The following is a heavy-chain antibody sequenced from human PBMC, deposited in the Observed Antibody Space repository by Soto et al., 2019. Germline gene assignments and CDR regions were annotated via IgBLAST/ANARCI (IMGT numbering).Heavy chain of an antibody. D-gene: IGHD4-17*01. V-gene: IGHV4-30-4*01. J-gene: IGHJ4*02. CDR1: GGSISSGDYY. Sequence: SETLSLTCTVSGGSISSGDYYWSWIRQPPGKGLEWIGYIYYSGSTYYNPSLKSRVTISVDTSKNQFSLKLSSVTAADTAVYYCARAASGGTTVTTADYWGQGTLVTVSS. CDR3: ARAASGGTTVTTADY. CDR2: IYYSGST.